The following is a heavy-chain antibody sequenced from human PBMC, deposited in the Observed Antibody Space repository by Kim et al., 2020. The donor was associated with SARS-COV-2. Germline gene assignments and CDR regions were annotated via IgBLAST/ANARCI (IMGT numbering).Heavy chain of an antibody. CDR2: IYYSGST. CDR1: GGSVSSGSYY. J-gene: IGHJ4*02. CDR3: ARRAWGGSGWYRGFDY. V-gene: IGHV4-61*01. D-gene: IGHD6-19*01. Sequence: SETLSLTCTVSGGSVSSGSYYWSWIRQPPGKGLEWIGYIYYSGSTNYNPSLKSRVTISVDTSKNQFSLKLSSVTAADTAVYYCARRAWGGSGWYRGFDYWGQGTLVTVSS.